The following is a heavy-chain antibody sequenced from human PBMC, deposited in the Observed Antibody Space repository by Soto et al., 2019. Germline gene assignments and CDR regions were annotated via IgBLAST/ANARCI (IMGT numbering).Heavy chain of an antibody. CDR1: GGSISSYY. CDR2: IYYSGST. CDR3: ARGYCSGGSCYSGFDY. Sequence: SETLSLTCTVSGGSISSYYWSWIRQPPGKGLEWIGYIYYSGSTNYNPSLKSRVTISVDTSKNQFSLKLSSVTAADTAVYYCARGYCSGGSCYSGFDYWGQGTLVTVSS. D-gene: IGHD2-15*01. J-gene: IGHJ4*02. V-gene: IGHV4-59*01.